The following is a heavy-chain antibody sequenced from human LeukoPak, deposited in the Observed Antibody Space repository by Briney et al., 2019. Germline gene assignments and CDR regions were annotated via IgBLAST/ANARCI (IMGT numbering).Heavy chain of an antibody. CDR1: GYTFTSYD. J-gene: IGHJ4*02. D-gene: IGHD6-13*01. CDR2: MNPNSGNT. Sequence: GASVKVSCKASGYTFTSYDINWVRQATGQGLEWMGWMNPNSGNTGYAQKFQGRVTMTRNTSISTAYMELSSLRSEDMAVYYCARSRGIAAAGDFDYWGQGTLVTVSS. CDR3: ARSRGIAAAGDFDY. V-gene: IGHV1-8*01.